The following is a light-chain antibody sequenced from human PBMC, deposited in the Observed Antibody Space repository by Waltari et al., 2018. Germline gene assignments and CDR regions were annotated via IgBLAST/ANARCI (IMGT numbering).Light chain of an antibody. CDR2: GKE. Sequence: SSELTQGPDVSVALGQTVKITCQGASLRTSYASWYQVKPGQAPVIVLFGKEKRPSGIPDRISGYSSGTTSSLTITGAQAEDEADYYCHSRKGSDNQVVFGGGTKLTVL. CDR3: HSRKGSDNQVV. J-gene: IGLJ3*02. CDR1: SLRTSY. V-gene: IGLV3-19*01.